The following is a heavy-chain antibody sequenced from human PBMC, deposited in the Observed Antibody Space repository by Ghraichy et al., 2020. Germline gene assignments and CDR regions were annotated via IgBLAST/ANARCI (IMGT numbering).Heavy chain of an antibody. D-gene: IGHD4-23*01. CDR1: GFTFSSYS. V-gene: IGHV3-48*02. CDR2: ISSSSSTI. Sequence: GGSLRLSCAASGFTFSSYSMNWVRQAPGKGLEWVSYISSSSSTIYYADSVKGRFTISTDNAKNSLYLQMNSLRDEDTAVYYCARDLELVVTTYYYYYYCMDVWGQGTTVTVSS. CDR3: ARDLELVVTTYYYYYYCMDV. J-gene: IGHJ6*02.